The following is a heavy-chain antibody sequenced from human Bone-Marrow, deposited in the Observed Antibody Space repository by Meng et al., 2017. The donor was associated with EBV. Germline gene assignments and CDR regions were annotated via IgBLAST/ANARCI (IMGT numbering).Heavy chain of an antibody. Sequence: VQLGQSGAEVKTPGASVKVSCKASGYTFTGYYMHWVRQAPGQGLEWMGWINPNSGGTNYAQKFQGWVTMTRDTSISTAYMELSRLRSDDTAVYYCARTDSGSYRRLAHAFDIWGQGTMVTVSS. J-gene: IGHJ3*02. CDR3: ARTDSGSYRRLAHAFDI. V-gene: IGHV1-2*04. CDR1: GYTFTGYY. D-gene: IGHD1-26*01. CDR2: INPNSGGT.